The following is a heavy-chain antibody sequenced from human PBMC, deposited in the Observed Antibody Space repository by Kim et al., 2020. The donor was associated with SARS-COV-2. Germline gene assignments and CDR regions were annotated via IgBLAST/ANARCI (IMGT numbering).Heavy chain of an antibody. D-gene: IGHD3-10*01. J-gene: IGHJ3*02. Sequence: KGRVTMSIDTSKNQFSLRLSSVTAADTALYYCARVRGTYGSGSSYDGFDIWGQGTMVTVSS. V-gene: IGHV4-4*06. CDR3: ARVRGTYGSGSSYDGFDI.